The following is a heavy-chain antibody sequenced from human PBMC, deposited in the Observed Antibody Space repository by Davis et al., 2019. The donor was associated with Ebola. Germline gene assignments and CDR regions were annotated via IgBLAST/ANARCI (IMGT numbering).Heavy chain of an antibody. CDR2: IRNKGNSYTT. CDR1: GFTFSDHY. V-gene: IGHV3-72*01. D-gene: IGHD5-18*01. Sequence: PGGSLRLSCAASGFTFSDHYMDWVRQAPGQGLEWVARIRNKGNSYTTEYAASVKGRFSISRDDSQNSLYLQMNSLKSEDTAVYYCARGSVGTAFRAFDIWGQGTMVTVSS. J-gene: IGHJ3*02. CDR3: ARGSVGTAFRAFDI.